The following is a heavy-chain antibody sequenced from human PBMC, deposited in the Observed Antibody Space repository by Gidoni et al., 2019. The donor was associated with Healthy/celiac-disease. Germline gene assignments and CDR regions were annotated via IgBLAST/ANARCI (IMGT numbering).Heavy chain of an antibody. CDR2: ISYDGSNK. J-gene: IGHJ4*02. D-gene: IGHD2-15*01. CDR3: ARECSGGSCYGDY. CDR1: GFPFSSYA. V-gene: IGHV3-30-3*01. Sequence: QVQLVESGGGVVQPGRSLRLSCAASGFPFSSYAMHWVRQAPGKGLEWVAVISYDGSNKYYADSVKGRFTISRDNSKNTLYLQMNSLRAEDTAVYYCARECSGGSCYGDYWGQGTLVTVSS.